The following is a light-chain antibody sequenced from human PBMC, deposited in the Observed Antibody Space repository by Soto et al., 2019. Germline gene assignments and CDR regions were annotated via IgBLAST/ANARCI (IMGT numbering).Light chain of an antibody. CDR3: QQADTFPIT. Sequence: DIQMTQSPSALSASIGDRVTITCLASQSISIWLAWYQQKPGKAPKLLIYAASSLESGVPSRFSGSGSGTDFTLTISSLQPEDFATYYCQQADTFPITFGQGTRLEIK. J-gene: IGKJ5*01. CDR1: QSISIW. V-gene: IGKV1-5*03. CDR2: AAS.